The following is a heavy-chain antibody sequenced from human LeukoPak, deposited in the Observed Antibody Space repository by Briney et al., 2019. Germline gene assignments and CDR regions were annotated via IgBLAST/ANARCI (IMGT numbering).Heavy chain of an antibody. Sequence: KPSETPSLTCTVSGGSISGYNWNWIRQPAGKGLEWIGRIYSSGSITYNPSLRSRVTVSLDTSNNQFSLELRSVTAADTAVYYCARTYSYDTSPIDFWGQGTLVTVSS. V-gene: IGHV4-4*07. D-gene: IGHD3-22*01. J-gene: IGHJ4*02. CDR3: ARTYSYDTSPIDF. CDR1: GGSISGYN. CDR2: IYSSGSI.